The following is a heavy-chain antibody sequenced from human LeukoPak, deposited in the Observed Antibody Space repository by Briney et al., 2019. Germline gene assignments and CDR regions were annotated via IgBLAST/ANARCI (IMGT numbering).Heavy chain of an antibody. CDR2: ISYGGDKE. Sequence: GGSLRLSCATSGFTFSSYAMHWVRQAPGKGLEWVAVISYGGDKEYYADSVKGRFTISRDNSRSALYLQMNSLRTEDTAVYYCARDLCSTTSCFDYWGQGTLVSVSS. CDR3: ARDLCSTTSCFDY. J-gene: IGHJ4*02. CDR1: GFTFSSYA. V-gene: IGHV3-30-3*01. D-gene: IGHD2-2*01.